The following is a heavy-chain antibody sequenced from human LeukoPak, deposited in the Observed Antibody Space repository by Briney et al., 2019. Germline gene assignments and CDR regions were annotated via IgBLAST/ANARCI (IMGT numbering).Heavy chain of an antibody. D-gene: IGHD2-2*01. J-gene: IGHJ3*02. CDR1: EYTFTSYY. Sequence: ASVKVSCKASEYTFTSYYMHWVRQAPGQGLEWMGIINPSGGSTNYAQKFQGRVTMTRDTSTSTVYMELSSLRSEDTAVYYCASGYCSSTSCRRDAFDIWGQGTMVTVSS. CDR3: ASGYCSSTSCRRDAFDI. V-gene: IGHV1-46*01. CDR2: INPSGGST.